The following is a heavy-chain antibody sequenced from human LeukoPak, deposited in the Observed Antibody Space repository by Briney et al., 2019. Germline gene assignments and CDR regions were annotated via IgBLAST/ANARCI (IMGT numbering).Heavy chain of an antibody. CDR1: GFTFSTYW. Sequence: GGSLRLSCVASGFTFSTYWMNWVRQAPGKGLERVGTISPDGSDKYYVDSVKGRFTISRDNAKPSLYLQINSVRADDTALYFCARGIVVVVGASDHFDYWGQGTLITVSS. CDR2: ISPDGSDK. D-gene: IGHD2-15*01. V-gene: IGHV3-7*01. CDR3: ARGIVVVVGASDHFDY. J-gene: IGHJ4*02.